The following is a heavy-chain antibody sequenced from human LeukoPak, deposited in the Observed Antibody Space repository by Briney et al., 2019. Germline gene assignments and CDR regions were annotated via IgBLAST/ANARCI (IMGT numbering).Heavy chain of an antibody. CDR1: GGSISGYY. Sequence: SETLSLTCAVSGGSISGYYWSWIRQPPGRGLEWIGYMYYSGSTNYNPSPKSRVTMSVDTSKNQFSLKLSSVTAADTAVYYCARESEWSGFFVYWGQGTLVTVSS. D-gene: IGHD3-3*01. J-gene: IGHJ4*02. CDR3: ARESEWSGFFVY. CDR2: MYYSGST. V-gene: IGHV4-59*01.